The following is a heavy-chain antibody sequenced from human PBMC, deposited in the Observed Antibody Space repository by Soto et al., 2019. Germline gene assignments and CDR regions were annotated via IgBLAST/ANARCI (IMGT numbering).Heavy chain of an antibody. Sequence: QVQLVESGGGVVQPGRSLRLSCAASGFTFSSYGMHWVRQAPGKGLEWVAVIWYDGSNKYYADSVKGRFTISRDNSKNTLYLQMNSLRAEDTAVYYCARDQGGYDTYYYYGMDVWGQGTTVTVSS. J-gene: IGHJ6*02. CDR3: ARDQGGYDTYYYYGMDV. D-gene: IGHD5-12*01. CDR1: GFTFSSYG. V-gene: IGHV3-33*01. CDR2: IWYDGSNK.